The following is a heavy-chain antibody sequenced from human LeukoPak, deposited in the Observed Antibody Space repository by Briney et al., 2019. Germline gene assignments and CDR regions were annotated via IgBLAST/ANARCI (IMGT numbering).Heavy chain of an antibody. J-gene: IGHJ4*02. V-gene: IGHV1-8*02. CDR3: ARTRKGGSGYYIPPDY. CDR2: MNPNSGNT. CDR1: GYTFTSYG. D-gene: IGHD3-3*01. Sequence: ASVKVSCKASGYTFTSYGISWVRQAPGQGLEWMGWMNPNSGNTGYTQKFQGRVTMTRNTSVSTAYMELSSLRSEDTAMYYCARTRKGGSGYYIPPDYWGQGTLVTVSS.